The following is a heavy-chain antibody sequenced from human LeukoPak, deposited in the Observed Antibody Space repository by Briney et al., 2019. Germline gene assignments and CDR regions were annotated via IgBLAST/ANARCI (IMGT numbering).Heavy chain of an antibody. CDR2: ISGSGST. J-gene: IGHJ4*02. V-gene: IGHV4-31*03. CDR1: GGSISRGGDY. CDR3: ARVPIIRGVIED. D-gene: IGHD3-10*01. Sequence: SETLSLTCSVSGGSISRGGDYWTWIRQHPEKGLEWIGYISGSGSTYYNPSLRSRVTISADTSKNQFSLKLTSVTAADTAVFYCARVPIIRGVIEDWGQGTLVTVSS.